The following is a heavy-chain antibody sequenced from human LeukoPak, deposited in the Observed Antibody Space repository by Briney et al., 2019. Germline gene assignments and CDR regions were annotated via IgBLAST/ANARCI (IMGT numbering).Heavy chain of an antibody. CDR1: GGSISNYY. V-gene: IGHV4-4*07. J-gene: IGHJ4*02. CDR2: IYTSGNT. D-gene: IGHD2-2*02. Sequence: TSETLSLTCTVSGGSISNYYWSWIRQPAGKGLEWIGRIYTSGNTNYNPSLKSRVTMSVDTSKNQFSLKLSSVTAADTAVYYCARRGGYCSSTSCYKGYYFDFWGQGTLVTVSS. CDR3: ARRGGYCSSTSCYKGYYFDF.